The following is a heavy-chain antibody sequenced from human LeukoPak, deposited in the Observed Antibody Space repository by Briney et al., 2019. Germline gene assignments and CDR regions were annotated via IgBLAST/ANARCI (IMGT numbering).Heavy chain of an antibody. CDR1: GYSFTDYY. CDR3: ARDNDITMIVVVFDP. CDR2: INPHSGGR. Sequence: ASVKVSCTASGYSFTDYYIHWVRQAPGQGLEWMGWINPHSGGRNLAQKFQGRVTMTRDTSISTAYMELSRLRSDDTAVYYCARDNDITMIVVVFDPWGQGTLVTVSS. J-gene: IGHJ5*02. V-gene: IGHV1-2*02. D-gene: IGHD3-22*01.